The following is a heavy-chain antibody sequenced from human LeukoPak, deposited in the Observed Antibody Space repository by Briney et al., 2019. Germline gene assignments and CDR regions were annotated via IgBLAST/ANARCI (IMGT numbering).Heavy chain of an antibody. CDR3: ARSALSYYDSSGYYYAFDY. CDR2: ISSNGRSA. J-gene: IGHJ4*02. Sequence: SGGSLRLSCTASGFSLSSYAMHWVRQAPGKGLEYISAISSNGRSAYYANTVKGRFTISRDISKNMVYLQMGSLRPDDTAVYYCARSALSYYDSSGYYYAFDYWGQGTLVTVSS. D-gene: IGHD3-22*01. V-gene: IGHV3-64*01. CDR1: GFSLSSYA.